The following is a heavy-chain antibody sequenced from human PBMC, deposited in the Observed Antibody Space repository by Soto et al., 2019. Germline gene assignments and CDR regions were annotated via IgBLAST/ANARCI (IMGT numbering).Heavy chain of an antibody. CDR3: ARSMDAHKNHHWGFDY. J-gene: IGHJ4*02. CDR1: GGSFSAYH. V-gene: IGHV4-34*01. D-gene: IGHD7-27*01. CDR2: IDYRGNT. Sequence: SETLSLTCAVYGGSFSAYHWSWIRQAPGKGLEWIGEIDYRGNTNYIPSLRSRVSMSVDTSKNQFSLRLNAVTAADTAVYFCARSMDAHKNHHWGFDYSGQGTRVTVSS.